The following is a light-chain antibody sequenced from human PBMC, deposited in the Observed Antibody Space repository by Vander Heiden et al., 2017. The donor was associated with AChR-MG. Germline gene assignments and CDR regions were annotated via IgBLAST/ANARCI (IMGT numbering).Light chain of an antibody. CDR1: QSLSSSY. Sequence: EIVLTQSPGTLSLSPGERATLSCRASQSLSSSYLAWYQQKPGQAPRLLIYGASSRATGIPDRFSGSGSGTDFTLTISRLEPEDFAVYHCQQDGSSRTFGPGTKVDIK. CDR3: QQDGSSRT. CDR2: GAS. V-gene: IGKV3-20*01. J-gene: IGKJ3*01.